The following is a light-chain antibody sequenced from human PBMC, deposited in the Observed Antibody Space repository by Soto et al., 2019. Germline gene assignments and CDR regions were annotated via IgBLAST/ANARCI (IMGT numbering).Light chain of an antibody. J-gene: IGKJ1*01. CDR3: QQYRT. CDR1: QSVSSY. Sequence: EIVLTQSPATLSLSPGERATLSCRASQSVSSYLAWYQQKPGQAPRLLIYGASTRATGIPARFSGSGSGTEFTLTISSLQSEDFAVYYCQQYRTFGQGTKVDIK. V-gene: IGKV3-15*01. CDR2: GAS.